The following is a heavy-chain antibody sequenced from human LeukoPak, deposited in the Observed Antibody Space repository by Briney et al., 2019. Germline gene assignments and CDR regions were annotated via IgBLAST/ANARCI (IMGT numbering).Heavy chain of an antibody. Sequence: PSGTQSLTCAVSGGSISSSNWWSWVRQPPGKGLEWIGEIYHSGSTNYNPSLKSRVTISVDKSKNQFSLKLSSVTAADTAVYYCARIMGRGYCSSTSCRGDWFDPWGQGTLVTVSS. D-gene: IGHD2-2*01. CDR1: GGSISSSNW. V-gene: IGHV4-4*02. J-gene: IGHJ5*02. CDR3: ARIMGRGYCSSTSCRGDWFDP. CDR2: IYHSGST.